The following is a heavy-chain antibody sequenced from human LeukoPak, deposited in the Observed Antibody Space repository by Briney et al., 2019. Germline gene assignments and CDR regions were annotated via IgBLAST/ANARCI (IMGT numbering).Heavy chain of an antibody. CDR1: GGSISSYY. Sequence: SETLSLTCTVSGGSISSYYWSWIRQAAGKGLEWIGRIYTSGSTNYNPSLKSRVTMSVDTSKNQFSLKLSSVTAADMAVYYCARGFVDTAMVDYWGQGTLVTVSS. J-gene: IGHJ4*02. D-gene: IGHD5-18*01. CDR2: IYTSGST. V-gene: IGHV4-4*07. CDR3: ARGFVDTAMVDY.